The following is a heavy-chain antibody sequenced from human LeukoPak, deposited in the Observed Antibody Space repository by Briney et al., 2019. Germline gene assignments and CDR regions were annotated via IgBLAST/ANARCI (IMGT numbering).Heavy chain of an antibody. J-gene: IGHJ5*02. Sequence: PSETLSLTCTVSGGSISSSSYYWGWIRQPPGKGLEWIGSIYYSGSTYYNPSLKSRVTISVDTSKNQFSLKLSSVTAADTAVYYCATGLWFGELHFEYRFDPWGQGTLVTVSS. CDR1: GGSISSSSYY. CDR2: IYYSGST. CDR3: ATGLWFGELHFEYRFDP. V-gene: IGHV4-39*07. D-gene: IGHD3-10*01.